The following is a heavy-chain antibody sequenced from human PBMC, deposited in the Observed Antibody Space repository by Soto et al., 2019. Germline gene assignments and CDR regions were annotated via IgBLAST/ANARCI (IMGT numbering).Heavy chain of an antibody. CDR3: ARDDDYGDLVDY. CDR1: GFTFSSYG. V-gene: IGHV3-33*01. D-gene: IGHD4-17*01. Sequence: PGGSLRLSCAASGFTFSSYGMHWVRQAPGKGLEWVAVIWYDGSNKYYADSVKGRFTISRDNSKNTLYLQMNSLRAEDTAVYYCARDDDYGDLVDYWGQGTLVTVSS. CDR2: IWYDGSNK. J-gene: IGHJ4*02.